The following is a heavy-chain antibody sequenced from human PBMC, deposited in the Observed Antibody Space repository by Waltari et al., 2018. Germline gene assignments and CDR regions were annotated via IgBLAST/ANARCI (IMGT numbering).Heavy chain of an antibody. J-gene: IGHJ6*03. CDR2: IDPRDSYT. Sequence: EVQLVQSGADVKEPGARLRYSCAGLGYDFSTSRITWVRHMPGKGLELMGRIDPRDSYTNYSPSFRGHVTISVDRSISTAYIQLSGLRASDTAIYYCARTSTRDFYYMDVWGKGTTVTVSS. V-gene: IGHV5-10-1*01. CDR3: ARTSTRDFYYMDV. D-gene: IGHD1-1*01. CDR1: GYDFSTSR.